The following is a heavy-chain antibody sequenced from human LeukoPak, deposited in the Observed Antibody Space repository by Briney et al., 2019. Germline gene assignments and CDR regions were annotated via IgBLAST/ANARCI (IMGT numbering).Heavy chain of an antibody. Sequence: GGSLRLSCAASGFTFSSYSMNWVRQAPGKGLEWVSSISSSSSYIYYADSVKGRFTISRDNAKNSLYLQMNSLRAEDTAVYYCASLAARSFLYYYYMDVRGKGTTVTVSS. J-gene: IGHJ6*03. CDR2: ISSSSSYI. CDR3: ASLAARSFLYYYYMDV. CDR1: GFTFSSYS. D-gene: IGHD6-6*01. V-gene: IGHV3-21*01.